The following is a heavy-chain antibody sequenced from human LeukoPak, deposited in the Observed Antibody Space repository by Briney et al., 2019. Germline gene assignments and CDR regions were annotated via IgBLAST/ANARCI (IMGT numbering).Heavy chain of an antibody. CDR3: AKGRRYNILTGYYVSEVDP. CDR2: ISSSGSTI. D-gene: IGHD3-9*01. Sequence: GGSLRLSCAASGFTFSSYEMNWVRQAPGKGLEWVSYISSSGSTIYYADSVKGRFTISRDNSKNTLYLQMNSLRPEDTAVYYCAKGRRYNILTGYYVSEVDPWGQGTLVTVSS. CDR1: GFTFSSYE. J-gene: IGHJ5*02. V-gene: IGHV3-48*03.